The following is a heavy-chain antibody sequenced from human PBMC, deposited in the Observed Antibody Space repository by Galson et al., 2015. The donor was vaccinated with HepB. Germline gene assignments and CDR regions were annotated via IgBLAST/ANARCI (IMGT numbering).Heavy chain of an antibody. CDR1: GYTFTSYG. Sequence: SVKVSCKASGYTFTSYGISWVRQAPGQGLEWMGWISAYNGNTNYSQKLQGRVTITTDTSTTTAYMELSSLRSDDTAVYYCARDQADCSSISGYGGSWSEGMFDAPAVDIWGQGTRVTVSS. V-gene: IGHV1-18*01. CDR2: ISAYNGNT. D-gene: IGHD2-2*01. J-gene: IGHJ3*02. CDR3: ARDQADCSSISGYGGSWSEGMFDAPAVDI.